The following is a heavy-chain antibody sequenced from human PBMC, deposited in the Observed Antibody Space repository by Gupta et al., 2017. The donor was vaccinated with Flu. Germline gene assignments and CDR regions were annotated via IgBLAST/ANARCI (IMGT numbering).Heavy chain of an antibody. CDR2: ISSSSSYR. CDR1: GFTFSTHI. V-gene: IGHV3-21*01. J-gene: IGHJ4*02. D-gene: IGHD6-13*01. Sequence: EVQLVESGGGLVKPGGSLRLSCAASGFTFSTHIMNWVRQAPGKGLEWVSSISSSSSYRYYADSVKGRFTISRDNAKNSLYLQMNSLRAEDTAVYYCARNVAAEQPFDYWGQGTPVTVSS. CDR3: ARNVAAEQPFDY.